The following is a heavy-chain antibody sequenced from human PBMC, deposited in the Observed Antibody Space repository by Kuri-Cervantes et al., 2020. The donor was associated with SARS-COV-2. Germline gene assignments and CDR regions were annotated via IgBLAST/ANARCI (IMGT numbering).Heavy chain of an antibody. J-gene: IGHJ4*02. CDR1: GFTFNSFG. D-gene: IGHD3-10*01. CDR2: ISYDGSNK. V-gene: IGHV3-30*18. Sequence: GGSLRLSGAASGFTFNSFGMPWVRQAPGKGLGWVAVISYDGSNKYDADSVKGRFTITRDNSKNTLYLEMNSLRAEDTAVYYCAKIFVEGYVLLWFGESFKSNSEDYYFDYWGQGTLVTDSS. CDR3: AKIFVEGYVLLWFGESFKSNSEDYYFDY.